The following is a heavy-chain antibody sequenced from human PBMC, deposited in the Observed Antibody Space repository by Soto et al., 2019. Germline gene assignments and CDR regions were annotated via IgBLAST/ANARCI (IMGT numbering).Heavy chain of an antibody. CDR1: GGSISSSSYY. J-gene: IGHJ4*02. Sequence: SETLSLTCTVSGGSISSSSYYWGWIRQPPGKGLEWIGSIYYSGSTYYNPSLKSRVTISVDTSKNQFSLKLSSVTAADAAVYYCAKHKYHSGCPSAYWGQGTLVTVSS. CDR2: IYYSGST. V-gene: IGHV4-39*01. D-gene: IGHD3-22*01. CDR3: AKHKYHSGCPSAY.